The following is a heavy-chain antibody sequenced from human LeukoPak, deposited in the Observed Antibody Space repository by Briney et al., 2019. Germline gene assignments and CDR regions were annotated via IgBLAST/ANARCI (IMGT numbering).Heavy chain of an antibody. D-gene: IGHD6-13*01. CDR3: ARSLPGAIGAADF. Sequence: SETLSLTCTVSGGSISSYYWSWIRQPPGKGLDWIGFIHSSGSSSYNPSLKSRVTISADTSQNRFSLKVTSMTAADTAVYYCARSLPGAIGAADFWGQGTLVTVSS. CDR1: GGSISSYY. CDR2: IHSSGSS. V-gene: IGHV4-59*01. J-gene: IGHJ4*02.